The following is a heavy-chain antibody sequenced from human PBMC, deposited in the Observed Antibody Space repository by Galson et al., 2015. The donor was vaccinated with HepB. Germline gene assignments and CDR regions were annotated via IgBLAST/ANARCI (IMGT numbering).Heavy chain of an antibody. V-gene: IGHV1-18*01. CDR3: VRDQRRVGNWFDP. CDR1: GYTFTNYG. D-gene: IGHD1-26*01. J-gene: IGHJ5*02. CDR2: ISAYNGNT. Sequence: SVKVSCKASGYTFTNYGISWVRQAPGQGLEWMGWISAYNGNTNYAPKFQGRVTMTTDTSASTAYMELRSLRSDDTAVYYCVRDQRRVGNWFDPWGQGTLVTVSS.